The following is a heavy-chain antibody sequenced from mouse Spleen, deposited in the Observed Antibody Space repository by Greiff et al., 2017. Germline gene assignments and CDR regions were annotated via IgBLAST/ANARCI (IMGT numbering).Heavy chain of an antibody. CDR1: GYTFTSYT. J-gene: IGHJ4*01. CDR2: INPSSGYT. D-gene: IGHD3-2*02. CDR3: ARSGSPKGYAMDY. V-gene: IGHV1-4*01. Sequence: VQLQQSGAELARPGASVKMSCKASGYTFTSYTMHWVKQRPGQGLEWIGYINPSSGYTKYNQKFKDKATLTADKSSSTAYMQLSSLTSEDSAVYYCARSGSPKGYAMDYWGQGTSVTVSS.